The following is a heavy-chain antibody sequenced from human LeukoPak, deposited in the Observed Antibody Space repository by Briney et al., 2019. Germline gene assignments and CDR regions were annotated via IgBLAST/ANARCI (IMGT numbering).Heavy chain of an antibody. D-gene: IGHD1-1*01. CDR3: ARLMGAGTTAGAKREGDY. V-gene: IGHV4-39*01. CDR1: GGSISSSSYY. CDR2: IYYSGST. J-gene: IGHJ4*02. Sequence: SETLSLTCTVSGGSISSSSYYWGWIRQPPGKGLEWIGSIYYSGSTYYNPSLKSRVTISVDTSKNQFSLKLSSVTAADTAVYYCARLMGAGTTAGAKREGDYWGQGTLVTVSS.